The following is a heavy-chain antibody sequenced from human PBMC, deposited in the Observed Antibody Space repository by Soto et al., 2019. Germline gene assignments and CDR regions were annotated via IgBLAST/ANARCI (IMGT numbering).Heavy chain of an antibody. J-gene: IGHJ6*02. CDR1: GYTFTSYG. D-gene: IGHD5-12*01. CDR2: ISADNGNT. V-gene: IGHV1-18*04. Sequence: ASVKVSCKASGYTFTSYGISWVRQAPGQGLEWMGWISADNGNTNYAQKLQGRVTMTTDTSTSTAYIELRSLISDDTAVYYCARVEVVATSAYYYYGMGVWGQGTTVTVSS. CDR3: ARVEVVATSAYYYYGMGV.